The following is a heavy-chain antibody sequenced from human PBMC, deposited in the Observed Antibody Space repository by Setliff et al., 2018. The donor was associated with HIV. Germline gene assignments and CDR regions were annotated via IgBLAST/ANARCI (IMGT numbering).Heavy chain of an antibody. D-gene: IGHD3-22*01. CDR1: GGSIRSYY. J-gene: IGHJ3*02. Sequence: LSLTCTVSGGSIRSYYWSWIRQPAGKGLEWIGRIYTSGSTNYNPSLKSRVTMSVDTSKNQFSLKLSSVTAADTAVYYCARDRYYDSSGYIPFDIWGQGTMVTVS. CDR2: IYTSGST. CDR3: ARDRYYDSSGYIPFDI. V-gene: IGHV4-4*07.